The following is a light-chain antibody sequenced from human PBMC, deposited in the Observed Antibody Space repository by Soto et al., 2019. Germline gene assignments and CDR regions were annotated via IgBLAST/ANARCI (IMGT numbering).Light chain of an antibody. CDR3: QQSNSFPLT. CDR1: QGIGDT. J-gene: IGKJ4*01. CDR2: GAS. Sequence: EVVMRQYPATLSVSPGEGATLSCRASQGIGDTLAWYQQKPGQPPRLLIYGASTRATGIPARFSGSGSGTDFTLTISSLQPEDSATYYCQQSNSFPLTFGGGTKVDIK. V-gene: IGKV3-15*01.